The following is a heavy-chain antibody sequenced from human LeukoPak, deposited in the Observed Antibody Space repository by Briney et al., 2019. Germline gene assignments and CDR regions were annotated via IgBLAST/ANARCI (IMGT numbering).Heavy chain of an antibody. CDR3: TLSVVVAAGGDY. J-gene: IGHJ4*02. Sequence: GGSLRLSCAASGFTFSSYSMNWVRQAPGKGLEWVSSISSSSSYIYYADSVKGRFTISRDNAKNSLYLQMNSLRAEDTAVYYCTLSVVVAAGGDYWGQGTLVTVSS. D-gene: IGHD2-15*01. V-gene: IGHV3-21*01. CDR1: GFTFSSYS. CDR2: ISSSSSYI.